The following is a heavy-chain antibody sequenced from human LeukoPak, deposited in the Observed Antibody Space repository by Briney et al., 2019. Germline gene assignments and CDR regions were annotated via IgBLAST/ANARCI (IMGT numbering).Heavy chain of an antibody. D-gene: IGHD4/OR15-4a*01. CDR2: VSGSGDKP. J-gene: IGHJ6*03. CDR3: AKDHYGGNPRTNYYYYMDV. V-gene: IGHV3-23*01. Sequence: YPGGSLRLSCAASGFTFSNYAMNWVRQAPGKGLEWVSAVSGSGDKPCYADPVKGRFTISRDNSKNTLYLQMHSLRAEDTAVYYCAKDHYGGNPRTNYYYYMDVWGKGTTVTVSS. CDR1: GFTFSNYA.